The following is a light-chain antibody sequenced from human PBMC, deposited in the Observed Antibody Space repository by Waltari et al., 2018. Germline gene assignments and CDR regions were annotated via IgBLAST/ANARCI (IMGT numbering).Light chain of an antibody. CDR3: QHYVRLPVT. Sequence: EIVLTQSPGTLSLSPGERATLSCRASQSVSRTLAWYQQKPGQAPSLLIYAASTRATGIPDRFSGRRSGTDFRLTISRLEPEDFAVYYCQHYVRLPVTFGQGTKVEIK. CDR2: AAS. CDR1: QSVSRT. J-gene: IGKJ1*01. V-gene: IGKV3-20*01.